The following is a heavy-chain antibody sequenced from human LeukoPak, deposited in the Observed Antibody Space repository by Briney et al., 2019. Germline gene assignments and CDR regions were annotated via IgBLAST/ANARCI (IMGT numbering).Heavy chain of an antibody. Sequence: ASVKVSCKASGYTFTGYYMHWVRQAPGQGLEWMGWINPNSGGTNYARKFQGRVTMTRDTSISTAYMELSRLRSDDTAVYYCARGVVVVAAQIHFDYWGQGTLVTVSS. CDR2: INPNSGGT. V-gene: IGHV1-2*02. CDR1: GYTFTGYY. J-gene: IGHJ4*02. CDR3: ARGVVVVAAQIHFDY. D-gene: IGHD2-15*01.